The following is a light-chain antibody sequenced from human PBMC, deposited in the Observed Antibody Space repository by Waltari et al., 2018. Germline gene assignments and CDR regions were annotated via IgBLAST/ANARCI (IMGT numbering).Light chain of an antibody. CDR2: DDS. CDR1: NVGTKS. Sequence: SYVLTQPPSVSVAPGQTASITCGGDNVGTKSVHWYQQKPGPAPVLVGYDDSDRPSGVPERVSGSNSGNTATLTISRVEAGDEADYYCHSWHSTSDHPGIFGGGTKLTVL. CDR3: HSWHSTSDHPGI. V-gene: IGLV3-21*02. J-gene: IGLJ2*01.